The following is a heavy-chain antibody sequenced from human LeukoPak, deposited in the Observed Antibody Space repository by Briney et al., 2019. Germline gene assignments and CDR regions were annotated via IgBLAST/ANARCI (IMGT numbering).Heavy chain of an antibody. CDR1: GYTFTGYY. CDR2: INPNSGGT. D-gene: IGHD3-22*01. Sequence: ASVKVSCKASGYTFTGYYMHWVRQAPGQGLEWMGWINPNSGGTNYAQKFQGRVTVTRDTSISTAYMELRSLRSDDTAVYYCARGRYSSGYYRTPNAFDIWGQGAMVTVSS. J-gene: IGHJ3*02. CDR3: ARGRYSSGYYRTPNAFDI. V-gene: IGHV1-2*02.